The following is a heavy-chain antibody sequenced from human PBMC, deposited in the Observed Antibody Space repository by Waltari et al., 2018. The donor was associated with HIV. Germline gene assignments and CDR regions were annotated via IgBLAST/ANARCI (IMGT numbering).Heavy chain of an antibody. CDR2: INHSGST. V-gene: IGHV4-34*01. CDR1: GGSFSGSY. Sequence: QVQLRQWGAGLLKPSETLSLTCAVYGGSFSGSYWSWIRQPPGKGLEWIGEINHSGSTNYNPSLKSRVTISVDTSKNQFSLKLTSVTAADTAVFYCARARLVSRGQYCSTTSCLPHYYYYYGMDVWGQGP. D-gene: IGHD2-2*01. J-gene: IGHJ6*02. CDR3: ARARLVSRGQYCSTTSCLPHYYYYYGMDV.